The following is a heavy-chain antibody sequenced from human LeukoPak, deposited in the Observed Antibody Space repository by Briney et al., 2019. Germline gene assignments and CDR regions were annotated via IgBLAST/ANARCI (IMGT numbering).Heavy chain of an antibody. CDR3: ASARGEGWLRYYPLFDY. D-gene: IGHD3-10*01. Sequence: PSETLSLTCTVSGTSISSHYWTWIRQPPGKRLEWIGYIYYGWSTRYNPSLKSRVTISVDTSRNQVSLKLNSVAAADTAVYYCASARGEGWLRYYPLFDYWGQGTLVTVSS. CDR1: GTSISSHY. CDR2: IYYGWST. V-gene: IGHV4-59*11. J-gene: IGHJ4*02.